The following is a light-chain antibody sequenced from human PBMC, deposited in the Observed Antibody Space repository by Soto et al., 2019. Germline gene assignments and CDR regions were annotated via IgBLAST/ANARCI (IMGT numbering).Light chain of an antibody. CDR3: QESYSILSGT. V-gene: IGKV1-39*01. CDR2: GAS. CDR1: QSINNY. Sequence: DIQMTQSPSSLSASVGDRVTITCRTSQSINNYLNWYQQKPVKAPKILIYGASSLQSGVPLRFSGSGSGTDFTLTISSLQPEDFATYYCQESYSILSGTGGQGTKVEMK. J-gene: IGKJ1*01.